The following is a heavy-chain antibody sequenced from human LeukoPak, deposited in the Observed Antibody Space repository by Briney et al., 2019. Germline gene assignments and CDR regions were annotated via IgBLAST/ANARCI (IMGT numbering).Heavy chain of an antibody. CDR3: ARGRYYDSSGEDAFDI. V-gene: IGHV1-2*02. CDR1: GYTFTGYY. J-gene: IGHJ3*02. CDR2: INPNSGNT. Sequence: ASVKVSCKASGYTFTGYYMHWVRQAPGQGLEWMGRINPNSGNTNFAQKFQGRVTMTRDTAISTAYMEMSSLRFEDTAVYYCARGRYYDSSGEDAFDIWGQGTMVTVSS. D-gene: IGHD3-22*01.